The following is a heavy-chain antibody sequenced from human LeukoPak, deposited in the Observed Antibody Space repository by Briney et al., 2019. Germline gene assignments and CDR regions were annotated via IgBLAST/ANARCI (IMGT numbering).Heavy chain of an antibody. Sequence: ASVKVSCKASGYTFTSYYMHWVRQAPGQGLEWMGIINPSGGSTSYAQKFQGRVTMTRDTSTSTVYMELRSLRSDDTAVYYCARNYYDSSGYQPAGDWGQGTLVTVSS. CDR2: INPSGGST. CDR1: GYTFTSYY. D-gene: IGHD3-22*01. CDR3: ARNYYDSSGYQPAGD. V-gene: IGHV1-46*01. J-gene: IGHJ4*02.